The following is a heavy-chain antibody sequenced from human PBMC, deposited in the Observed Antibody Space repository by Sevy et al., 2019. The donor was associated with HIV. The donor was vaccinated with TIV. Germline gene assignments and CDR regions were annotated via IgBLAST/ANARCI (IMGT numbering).Heavy chain of an antibody. J-gene: IGHJ4*02. V-gene: IGHV3-74*01. D-gene: IGHD1-26*01. CDR2: MNSDGESI. CDR1: GFTFTSDW. CDR3: ARGSRGTFGS. Sequence: GGSLRLSCAASGFTFTSDWMHWVRQPPGKGLVWVSNMNSDGESIRYADSVKGRFTTSRDNAKNTLYLQMNNLRAEDTAVYYCARGSRGTFGSWGQGTLITVSS.